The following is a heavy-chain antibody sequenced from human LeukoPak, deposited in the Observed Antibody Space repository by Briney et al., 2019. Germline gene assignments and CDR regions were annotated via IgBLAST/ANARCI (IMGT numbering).Heavy chain of an antibody. CDR2: ISYDGSNK. J-gene: IGHJ6*02. Sequence: GGSLRLSCAASGFTFSSYGMHWVRQAPGKGLEWVAVISYDGSNKYYADSVKGRFTISRDNSKNTLYLQMNSLRAEDTAVYYCAKVIGYYYGMDVWGQGTTVTVSS. CDR3: AKVIGYYYGMDV. V-gene: IGHV3-30*18. CDR1: GFTFSSYG.